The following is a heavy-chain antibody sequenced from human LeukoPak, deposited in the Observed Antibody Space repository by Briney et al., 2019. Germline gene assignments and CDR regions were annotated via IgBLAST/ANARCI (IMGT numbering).Heavy chain of an antibody. V-gene: IGHV4-59*13. D-gene: IGHD3-22*01. J-gene: IGHJ4*02. Sequence: PSETLSLTCTVSGGSISSFYWSWIRQPPGKGLEWIGYIYYSGSTNYNPSLKSRVTISVDTSKNQFSLKLSSVTAADTAVYYCARAVSGYYSLFDYWGQGTLVTVSS. CDR3: ARAVSGYYSLFDY. CDR1: GGSISSFY. CDR2: IYYSGST.